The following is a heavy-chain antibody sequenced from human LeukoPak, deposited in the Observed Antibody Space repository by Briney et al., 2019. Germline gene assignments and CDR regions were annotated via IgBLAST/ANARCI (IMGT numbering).Heavy chain of an antibody. V-gene: IGHV4-59*01. CDR3: ARMTTGTTSGYYYYYMDV. CDR2: IYYSGST. J-gene: IGHJ6*03. CDR1: GGSISSYY. Sequence: PSETLSLTCTVSGGSISSYYWSWIRQPPGKGLEWIGYIYYSGSTNYNPSLKSRVTISVDTSKNQFSLKLSSVTAADTAVYYCARMTTGTTSGYYYYYMDVWGKGTTVTISS. D-gene: IGHD1-1*01.